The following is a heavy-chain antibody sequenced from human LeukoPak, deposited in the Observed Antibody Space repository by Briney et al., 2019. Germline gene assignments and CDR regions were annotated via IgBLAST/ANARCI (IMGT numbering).Heavy chain of an antibody. Sequence: PGGSLRLSCAASGFTFSSYAMHWVRQAPGKGLEWVAVISYDGSNKYYADSVKGRFTISRDNSKNTLYLQMNSLRAEDTAVYYCARTGDYEDYYYYYMDVWGRGTTVTVSS. CDR3: ARTGDYEDYYYYYMDV. V-gene: IGHV3-30*04. CDR1: GFTFSSYA. D-gene: IGHD4-17*01. CDR2: ISYDGSNK. J-gene: IGHJ6*03.